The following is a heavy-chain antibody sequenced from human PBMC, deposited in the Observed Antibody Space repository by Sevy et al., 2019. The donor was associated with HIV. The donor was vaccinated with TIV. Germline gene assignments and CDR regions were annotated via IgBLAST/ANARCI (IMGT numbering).Heavy chain of an antibody. V-gene: IGHV3-30-3*01. CDR2: ISSNGDNG. Sequence: GGSLRLSCAASGFTFRTYAFHWVRQAPGRGLEWIGLISSNGDNGLYATSVRGRFTISRDNSMNILYLQMTSLRPDDTAVYYCARGPEWELTSFLSHWGQGTLVTVSS. CDR3: ARGPEWELTSFLSH. D-gene: IGHD1-26*01. CDR1: GFTFRTYA. J-gene: IGHJ4*02.